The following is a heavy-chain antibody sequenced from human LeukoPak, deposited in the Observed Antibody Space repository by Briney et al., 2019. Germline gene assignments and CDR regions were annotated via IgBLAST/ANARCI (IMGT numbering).Heavy chain of an antibody. J-gene: IGHJ3*02. V-gene: IGHV4-30-2*01. CDR1: GASVSSIGYS. CDR2: IYQSGSA. CDR3: ARNSYYDNSGEGAFDI. D-gene: IGHD3-22*01. Sequence: NTSETLSLTCGVSGASVSSIGYSWSWIRQPPGRGLEWIGFIYQSGSASYNPSLQSRVTISIDKSKNQFSLNLSSVTAADTAVYYCARNSYYDNSGEGAFDIWGQGTMVTVSS.